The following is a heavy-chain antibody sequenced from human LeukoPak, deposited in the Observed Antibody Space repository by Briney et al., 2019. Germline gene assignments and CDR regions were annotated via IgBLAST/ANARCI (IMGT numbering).Heavy chain of an antibody. V-gene: IGHV3-21*01. CDR1: GFTFSSYS. Sequence: GGSLRLSCAASGFTFSSYSMNWVRQAPGKRLEWVSSISSSSSYIYYADSVKGRFTISRDNAKNSLYLQMNSLRAEDTAVYYCARMVQLLSHDAFDIWGQGTMATVSS. J-gene: IGHJ3*02. CDR2: ISSSSSYI. D-gene: IGHD2-2*01. CDR3: ARMVQLLSHDAFDI.